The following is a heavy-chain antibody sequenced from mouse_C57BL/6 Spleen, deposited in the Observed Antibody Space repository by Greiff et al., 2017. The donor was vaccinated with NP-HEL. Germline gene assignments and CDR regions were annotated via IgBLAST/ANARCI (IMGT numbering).Heavy chain of an antibody. D-gene: IGHD1-1*01. CDR2: INYDGSST. CDR3: AREGYYYGSSPLDY. V-gene: IGHV5-16*01. J-gene: IGHJ2*01. Sequence: EVKVVESDGGLVQPGSSMKLSCTASGFTFSDYYMAWVRQVPEKGLEWVANINYDGSSTYYLDSLKSRFIISRDNAKNILYLQMSSLKSEDTATYYCAREGYYYGSSPLDYWGQGTTLTVSS. CDR1: GFTFSDYY.